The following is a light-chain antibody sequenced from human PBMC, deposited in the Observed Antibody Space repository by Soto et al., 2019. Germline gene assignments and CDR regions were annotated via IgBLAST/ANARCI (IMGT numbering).Light chain of an antibody. V-gene: IGKV1-27*01. CDR1: QSISEY. CDR2: GAS. CDR3: HSYNSIPRT. J-gene: IGKJ1*01. Sequence: DIQMAQSPSSLSASIGDRVTITCRASQSISEYLAWYQQRPGNAPNLLIYGASILQSGVPSRFSGSGSGTHFTLTISSLQPEDVATYYCHSYNSIPRTFGQGTTVEIK.